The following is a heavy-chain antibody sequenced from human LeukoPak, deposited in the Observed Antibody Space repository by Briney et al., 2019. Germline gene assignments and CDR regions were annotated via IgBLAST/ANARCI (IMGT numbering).Heavy chain of an antibody. D-gene: IGHD4-17*01. CDR1: GFTFDDYG. J-gene: IGHJ6*03. V-gene: IGHV3-20*04. Sequence: GGSLRLSCAASGFTFDDYGMSWVRQAPGKGLEWVSGINWNGGSTGCADSVKGRFTISRDNAKNSLYLQMNSLRAEDTALYYCARRRRTTVTTGYYYYMDVWGKGTTVTVSS. CDR3: ARRRRTTVTTGYYYYMDV. CDR2: INWNGGST.